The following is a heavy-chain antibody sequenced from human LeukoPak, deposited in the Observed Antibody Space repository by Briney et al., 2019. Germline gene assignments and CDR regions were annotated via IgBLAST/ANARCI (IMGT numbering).Heavy chain of an antibody. CDR2: ISAYSGNT. V-gene: IGHV1-18*01. CDR1: GYTFTSYG. CDR3: ARDLGPCSSCQRDY. Sequence: ASVKVSCKASGYTFTSYGISWVRQAPGQGLEWMGWISAYSGNTNYAQKLQGRVTMTTDTSTSTAYMELSSLRSDDTAVYYCARDLGPCSSCQRDYWGQGTLVTVSS. D-gene: IGHD6-13*01. J-gene: IGHJ4*02.